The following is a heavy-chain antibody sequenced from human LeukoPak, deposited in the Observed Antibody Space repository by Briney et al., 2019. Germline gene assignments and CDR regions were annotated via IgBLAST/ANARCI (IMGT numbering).Heavy chain of an antibody. CDR3: ARVGGVAPPPSSIDV. CDR1: EFTFSKYG. J-gene: IGHJ6*03. D-gene: IGHD3-16*01. Sequence: GGSLKLSCAASEFTFSKYGMHWVRQAPGKGLEWVASISFDINDRKYAESVRGRFTISRDNSKNTLYLQMNSLRAEDTAVYYFARVGGVAPPPSSIDVWGKGTTAPVPS. V-gene: IGHV3-30*03. CDR2: ISFDINDR.